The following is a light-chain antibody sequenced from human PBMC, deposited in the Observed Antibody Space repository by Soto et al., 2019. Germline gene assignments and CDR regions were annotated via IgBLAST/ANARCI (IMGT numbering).Light chain of an antibody. Sequence: DIPMTQSPSSLSASVGDRVTITCRASQGFYNYLAWYQQKPGKAPKLLIYAASTLEAGVPSRFSGSGSETDFTLTISSLQPEDVATYYCHKYNSALLTFGHGTRLEIK. J-gene: IGKJ5*01. CDR1: QGFYNY. CDR3: HKYNSALLT. CDR2: AAS. V-gene: IGKV1-27*01.